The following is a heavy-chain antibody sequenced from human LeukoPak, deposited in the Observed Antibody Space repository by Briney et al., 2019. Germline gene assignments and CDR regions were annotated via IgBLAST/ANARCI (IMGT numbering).Heavy chain of an antibody. V-gene: IGHV1-3*01. Sequence: ASVKVSCKASGYTFTSYAMHWVRQAPGQRREWMGWINAGNGNTKYSQKFQGRVTITRDTSASTAYMELSSLRSEDTAVYYCAREGRASSSWMGGYAFDIWGQGTMVTVSS. CDR2: INAGNGNT. J-gene: IGHJ3*02. D-gene: IGHD6-13*01. CDR3: AREGRASSSWMGGYAFDI. CDR1: GYTFTSYA.